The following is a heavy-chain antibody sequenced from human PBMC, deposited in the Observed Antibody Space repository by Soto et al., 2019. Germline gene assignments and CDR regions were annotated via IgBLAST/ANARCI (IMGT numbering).Heavy chain of an antibody. CDR2: ISSSTI. Sequence: EVQLVESGGGLVQPGGSLRLSCAASGFTFNNYNMNWVRQAPGKGLEWVSYISSSTIYYADSVKGRFTISRDNAKNSLYLQMNSLRAEDTAVYSCAREGSDWYNWFDPWGQGTLVTVSS. CDR1: GFTFNNYN. V-gene: IGHV3-48*01. CDR3: AREGSDWYNWFDP. J-gene: IGHJ5*02. D-gene: IGHD6-19*01.